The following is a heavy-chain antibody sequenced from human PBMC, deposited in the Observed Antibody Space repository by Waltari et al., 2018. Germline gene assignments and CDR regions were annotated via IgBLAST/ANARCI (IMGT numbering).Heavy chain of an antibody. Sequence: EVQLVETGGGLIQPGGSLRLSCAASGFTVSSNYMSWVRQAPGKGLEWVSVIYSGGSTYYADSVKGRFTISRDNSKNTLYLQMNSLRAEDTAVYYCARGRGHDSSGDYFDYWGQGTLVTVSS. CDR3: ARGRGHDSSGDYFDY. J-gene: IGHJ4*02. CDR1: GFTVSSNY. V-gene: IGHV3-53*02. CDR2: IYSGGST. D-gene: IGHD3-22*01.